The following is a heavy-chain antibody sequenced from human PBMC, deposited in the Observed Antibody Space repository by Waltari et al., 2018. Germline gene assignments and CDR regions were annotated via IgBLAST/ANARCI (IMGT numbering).Heavy chain of an antibody. V-gene: IGHV1-2*06. CDR1: GYTFTGYY. Sequence: QVQLVQSGAEVKKPGASVKVSCKASGYTFTGYYMHWVRQAPGQGLEWMGRINPNSGGTNYAQKFQRRVTMTRDTSISTAYMELSRLRSDDTAVYYCARNYGSGSYYNVGFDYWGQGTLVTVSS. CDR3: ARNYGSGSYYNVGFDY. J-gene: IGHJ4*02. D-gene: IGHD3-10*01. CDR2: INPNSGGT.